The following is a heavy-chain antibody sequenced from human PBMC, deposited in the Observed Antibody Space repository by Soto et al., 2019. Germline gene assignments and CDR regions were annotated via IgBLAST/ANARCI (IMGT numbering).Heavy chain of an antibody. CDR3: ARRWGRTFDY. Sequence: QVQLQESGPGLVKPSETLSLTCTVSGGSISSYYWSWIRQPPGQGLEWIGYIYYSGNTNYYPSLKSQVTISVDTSKNQFALKLSSVTAADTAVYYCARRWGRTFDYWGQGTLVNVSS. D-gene: IGHD7-27*01. J-gene: IGHJ4*02. CDR1: GGSISSYY. V-gene: IGHV4-59*08. CDR2: IYYSGNT.